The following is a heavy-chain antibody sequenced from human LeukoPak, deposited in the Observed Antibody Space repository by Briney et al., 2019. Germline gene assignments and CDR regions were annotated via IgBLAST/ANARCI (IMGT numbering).Heavy chain of an antibody. Sequence: GGSLRLSCAASGFTFSTKGMSWLRQAPGKGLEGVSAIDGSGGGTYYADSVKGRFTISRDNSKNTLYLQMNSLRAEDTAIYYCAKDSPVMTTWGQGILVTVSS. CDR3: AKDSPVMTT. D-gene: IGHD2-21*01. CDR1: GFTFSTKG. J-gene: IGHJ4*02. CDR2: IDGSGGGT. V-gene: IGHV3-23*01.